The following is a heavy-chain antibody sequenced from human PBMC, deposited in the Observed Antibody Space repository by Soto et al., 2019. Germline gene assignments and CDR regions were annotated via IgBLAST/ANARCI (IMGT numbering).Heavy chain of an antibody. CDR1: GFTFENYV. V-gene: IGHV3-9*01. CDR3: ARPGYSNYGPGVDV. Sequence: EVQLVESGGGLVQPGRSLRLSCASSGFTFENYVMHWVRQVPGKGLEWVSGISWKSENIAYADSLKGRFTISRDDAKKSLSLEMNSLRPEDTATYYCARPGYSNYGPGVDVWGQGTTVTVSS. D-gene: IGHD4-4*01. CDR2: ISWKSENI. J-gene: IGHJ6*02.